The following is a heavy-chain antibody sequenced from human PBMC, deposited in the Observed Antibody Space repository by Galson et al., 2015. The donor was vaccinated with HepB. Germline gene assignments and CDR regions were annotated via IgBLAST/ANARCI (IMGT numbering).Heavy chain of an antibody. J-gene: IGHJ4*02. CDR1: GFSLSTSGVG. V-gene: IGHV2-5*02. Sequence: PALVKPTQTLTLTCTFSGFSLSTSGVGVGWIRQPPGKALEWLALIYWDDDKRYSPSLKSRLTITKDTSKNQVVLTMTNMDPVDTATYYCAHRPTDRASYYDSSGYYQRLYYFDYWGQGTLVTVSS. CDR2: IYWDDDK. CDR3: AHRPTDRASYYDSSGYYQRLYYFDY. D-gene: IGHD3-22*01.